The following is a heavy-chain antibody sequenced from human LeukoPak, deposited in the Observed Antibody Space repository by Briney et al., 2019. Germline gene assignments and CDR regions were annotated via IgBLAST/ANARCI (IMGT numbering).Heavy chain of an antibody. Sequence: GRSLRLSCAASGFTFDDYGMSWVPQAPGKGLEWVSGINWNGGSTGYADSVKGRFTISRDNAKNSLYLQMNSLRAEDTALYYCARDERYYDSSGYYSPFDYWGQGTLVTVSS. CDR3: ARDERYYDSSGYYSPFDY. V-gene: IGHV3-20*04. D-gene: IGHD3-22*01. CDR2: INWNGGST. J-gene: IGHJ4*02. CDR1: GFTFDDYG.